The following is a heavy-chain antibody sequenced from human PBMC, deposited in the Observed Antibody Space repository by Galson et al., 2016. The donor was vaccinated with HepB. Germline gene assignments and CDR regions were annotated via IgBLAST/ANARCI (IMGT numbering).Heavy chain of an antibody. CDR2: ISRSGDST. D-gene: IGHD1-26*01. CDR1: GFTFNNYG. CDR3: VQGSTAPAV. J-gene: IGHJ6*03. V-gene: IGHV3-23*01. Sequence: SLRLCCAASGFTFNNYGMTWVRQAPGKGLEVVSSISRSGDSTDYADSVKGRFTISRDNSKNTLSLQMNSLRAEDTAVYYCVQGSTAPAVWGKGTTVTVSS.